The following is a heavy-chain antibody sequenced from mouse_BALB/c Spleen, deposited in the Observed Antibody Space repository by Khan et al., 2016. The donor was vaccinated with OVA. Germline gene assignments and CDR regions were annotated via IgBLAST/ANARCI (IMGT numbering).Heavy chain of an antibody. V-gene: IGHV3-2*02. Sequence: DVHLVESGPGLVKPSQSLSLTCTVTGYSITSDYAWNWIRQFPGNKLEWMGYISYSGNTKYNPSLKSRISITRDTSKNQFFLQLNSVTTEDTATDYCARIYGGDCDYWGQGTTLTVSS. CDR2: ISYSGNT. J-gene: IGHJ2*01. D-gene: IGHD1-1*01. CDR1: GYSITSDYA. CDR3: ARIYGGDCDY.